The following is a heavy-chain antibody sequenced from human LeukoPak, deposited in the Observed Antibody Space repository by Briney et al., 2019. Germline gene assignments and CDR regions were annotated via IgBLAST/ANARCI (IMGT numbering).Heavy chain of an antibody. CDR3: AKGSGSYPAVFDY. CDR2: ISWNSGSI. CDR1: GFTFDDYA. Sequence: GGSLRLSCAASGFTFDDYAMHWVRHAPGKGLEWVSGISWNSGSIGYADSVKGRFTISRDNAKNSLYLQMNSLRAEDTALYYCAKGSGSYPAVFDYWGQGTLVTVSS. D-gene: IGHD1-26*01. V-gene: IGHV3-9*01. J-gene: IGHJ4*02.